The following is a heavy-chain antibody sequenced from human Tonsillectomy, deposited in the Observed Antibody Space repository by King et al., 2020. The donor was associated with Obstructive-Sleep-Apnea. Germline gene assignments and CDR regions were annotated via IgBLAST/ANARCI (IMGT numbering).Heavy chain of an antibody. CDR3: ARGGYSSIRVY. D-gene: IGHD6-13*01. Sequence: VQLVESGGGLVKPGGSLRLSCAASGFTFSDYYMIWIRQAPGKGLEWVSYISSVSSFTHYADSVKGRFTISRDNAKNSLYLQMNSLRGEDTAVYYCARGGYSSIRVYWGQGTLVTVSS. CDR2: ISSVSSFT. V-gene: IGHV3-11*06. CDR1: GFTFSDYY. J-gene: IGHJ4*02.